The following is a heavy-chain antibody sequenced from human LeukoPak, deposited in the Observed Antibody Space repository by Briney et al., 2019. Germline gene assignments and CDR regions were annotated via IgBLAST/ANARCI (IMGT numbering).Heavy chain of an antibody. CDR3: AKASTNYDILTGYYAREFDY. D-gene: IGHD3-9*01. CDR1: GFTFSSYA. J-gene: IGHJ4*02. V-gene: IGHV3-23*01. Sequence: PGESLRLSCAASGFTFSSYAMSWVRQAPGKGLEWVSAISGSGGSTYYADSVKGRFTISRDNSKNTLYLQMNSLRAEDTAVYYCAKASTNYDILTGYYAREFDYWGQGTLVTVSS. CDR2: ISGSGGST.